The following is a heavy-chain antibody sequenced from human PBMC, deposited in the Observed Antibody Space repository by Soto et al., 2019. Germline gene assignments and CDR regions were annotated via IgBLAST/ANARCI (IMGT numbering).Heavy chain of an antibody. CDR2: IYSGGST. Sequence: EVQLVESGGGLIQPGGSLRLSCAASGFTVSSNYMSWVRQAPGKGLEWVSVIYSGGSTYYADSVKGRFIISRDNSKNTLYLQMNSLRAEDTAVYYCASRIVGATGLDYWGQGTLVTVSS. D-gene: IGHD1-26*01. CDR1: GFTVSSNY. CDR3: ASRIVGATGLDY. V-gene: IGHV3-53*01. J-gene: IGHJ4*02.